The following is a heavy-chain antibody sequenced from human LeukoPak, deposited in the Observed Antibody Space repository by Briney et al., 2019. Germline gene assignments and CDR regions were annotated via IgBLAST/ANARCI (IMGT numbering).Heavy chain of an antibody. V-gene: IGHV1-69*04. D-gene: IGHD2-2*01. CDR1: GGTFSSYA. CDR2: IIPILGIA. Sequence: SVKVSCKASGGTFSSYAISWVRQAPGQGLEWMGRIIPILGIANYAQKFQGRVTITADKSTSTAYMELSSLRSEDTAVYYCARVRRCSSTSCRYYYYYGMDVWGQGTTVTVSS. CDR3: ARVRRCSSTSCRYYYYYGMDV. J-gene: IGHJ6*02.